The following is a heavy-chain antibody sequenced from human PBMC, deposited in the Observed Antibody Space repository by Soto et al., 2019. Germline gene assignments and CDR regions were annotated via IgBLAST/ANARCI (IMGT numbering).Heavy chain of an antibody. CDR2: IIPIFGTA. CDR3: ARGGDCSGGSCYSSYYYGMDV. J-gene: IGHJ6*02. Sequence: QVQLVQSGAEVKKPGSSVKVSCKASGGTFSSYAISWVRQAPGQGLEWMGGIIPIFGTANYAQKFQGRVTITADESTSTAYMELSSLRSEDTAVYYCARGGDCSGGSCYSSYYYGMDVWGQGTTVTVSS. CDR1: GGTFSSYA. V-gene: IGHV1-69*01. D-gene: IGHD2-15*01.